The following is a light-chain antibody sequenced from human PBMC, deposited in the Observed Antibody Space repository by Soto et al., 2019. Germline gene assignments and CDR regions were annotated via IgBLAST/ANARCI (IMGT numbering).Light chain of an antibody. CDR2: DTS. Sequence: EIVMTQSPATLSGSPGEGATLSCRASQGIGDTLAWYQQKPGQTPRLLIYDTSIRSTGVPARFSGSRSGAEFPLTISSLQSEDFAVYYCQHYVTWPLTFGGGTKVESK. V-gene: IGKV3-15*01. J-gene: IGKJ4*01. CDR1: QGIGDT. CDR3: QHYVTWPLT.